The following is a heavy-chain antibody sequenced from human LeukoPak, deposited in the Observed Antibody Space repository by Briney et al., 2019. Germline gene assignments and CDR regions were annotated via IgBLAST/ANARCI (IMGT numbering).Heavy chain of an antibody. Sequence: SETLSLTCTVSGGSISSSSYYWGWIRQPPGKGLGWIGSIYYSGSTYYNPSLKSRVTISVDTSKNQFSLKLSSVTAADTAVYYCARHIAAAGNWFDPWGQGTLVTVSS. CDR1: GGSISSSSYY. V-gene: IGHV4-39*01. CDR2: IYYSGST. J-gene: IGHJ5*02. D-gene: IGHD6-13*01. CDR3: ARHIAAAGNWFDP.